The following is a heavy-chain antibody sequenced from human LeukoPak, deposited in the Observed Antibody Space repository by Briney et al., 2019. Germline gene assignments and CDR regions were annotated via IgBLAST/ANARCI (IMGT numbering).Heavy chain of an antibody. J-gene: IGHJ4*02. D-gene: IGHD2-21*02. V-gene: IGHV4-4*02. CDR2: IYHSGST. Sequence: XWVRQPPGXXLEWIGEIYHSGSTNYNPSLKSRVTISVDKSKNQFSLKLSSVTAADTAVYYCARVGGGDCIDYWGQGTLVTVSS. CDR3: ARVGGGDCIDY.